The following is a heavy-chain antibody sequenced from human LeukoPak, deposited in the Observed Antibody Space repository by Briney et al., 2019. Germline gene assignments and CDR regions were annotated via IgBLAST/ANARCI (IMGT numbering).Heavy chain of an antibody. CDR2: IWYDGSNK. Sequence: GGSLRLSCAASGFTFSSYGMHWVRQAPGKGLEWVAVIWYDGSNKYYADSVKGRFTISRDNSKNTLYLQMNTLRAEDTAVYYCARGLYTSGTYYNFFDLWAQGTLVTVSS. V-gene: IGHV3-33*01. D-gene: IGHD3-10*01. CDR1: GFTFSSYG. J-gene: IGHJ5*02. CDR3: ARGLYTSGTYYNFFDL.